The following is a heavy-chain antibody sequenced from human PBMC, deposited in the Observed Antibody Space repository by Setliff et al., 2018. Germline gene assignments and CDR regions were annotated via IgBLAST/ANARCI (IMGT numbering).Heavy chain of an antibody. V-gene: IGHV4-34*01. J-gene: IGHJ2*01. D-gene: IGHD2-21*01. Sequence: SETLSLTCAVYGGSFSGYQWSWIRQPPGKGLEWIGEINHSGSTNYNPSLKSRVSISVEKSSNQFSLKLTSVTAADTAVYYCARAQVVFAISAPVWYFEFWGRGTQVTVSS. CDR1: GGSFSGYQ. CDR3: ARAQVVFAISAPVWYFEF. CDR2: INHSGST.